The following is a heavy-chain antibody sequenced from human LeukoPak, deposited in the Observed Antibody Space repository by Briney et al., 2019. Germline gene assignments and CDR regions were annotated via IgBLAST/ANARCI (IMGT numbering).Heavy chain of an antibody. Sequence: PGGSLRLSCAASGFTFDDYGMSWVRQAPGKGLERVSGIDWNGGSTGYADSVKGRFTISRDNAKNSLYLQMNSLRAEDTALYYCARDPYYDFWSGTFDIWGQGTMVAVSS. D-gene: IGHD3-3*01. V-gene: IGHV3-20*04. CDR2: IDWNGGST. J-gene: IGHJ3*02. CDR1: GFTFDDYG. CDR3: ARDPYYDFWSGTFDI.